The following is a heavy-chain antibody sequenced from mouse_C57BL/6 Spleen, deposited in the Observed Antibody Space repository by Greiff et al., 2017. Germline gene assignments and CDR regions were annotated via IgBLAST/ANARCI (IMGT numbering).Heavy chain of an antibody. J-gene: IGHJ2*01. V-gene: IGHV1-52*01. CDR3: ARDWDEGFDY. CDR1: GYTFTSYW. Sequence: VKLQQPGAELVRPGSSVKLSCKASGYTFTSYWMHWVKQRPIQGLEWIGNIDPSDSETHYNQKFKDKATLTVDKSSSTAYMQLSSLTSEDSAVYYCARDWDEGFDYWGQGTTLTVSS. D-gene: IGHD4-1*01. CDR2: IDPSDSET.